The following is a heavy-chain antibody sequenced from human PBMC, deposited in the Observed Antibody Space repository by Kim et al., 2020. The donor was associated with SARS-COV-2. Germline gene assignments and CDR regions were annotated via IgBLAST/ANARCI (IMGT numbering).Heavy chain of an antibody. J-gene: IGHJ6*02. CDR1: GGSISSGGYY. Sequence: SETLSLTCTVSGGSISSGGYYWSWIRQHPGKGLEWIGYIYYSGSTYYNPSLKSRVTISVDTSKNQFSLKLSSVTAADTAVYYCGRGITIFGVVTNGMDVWGQGTTVTVSS. CDR2: IYYSGST. CDR3: GRGITIFGVVTNGMDV. V-gene: IGHV4-31*03. D-gene: IGHD3-3*01.